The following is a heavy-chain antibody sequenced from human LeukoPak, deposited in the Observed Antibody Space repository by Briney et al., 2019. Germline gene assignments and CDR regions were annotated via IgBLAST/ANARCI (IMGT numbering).Heavy chain of an antibody. CDR1: GFTFCNYW. CDR2: INEGGSDK. J-gene: IGHJ4*02. D-gene: IGHD5-24*01. CDR3: ARYDGYVLRY. V-gene: IGHV3-7*04. Sequence: PGGSLRLSCAASGFTFCNYWRSSVRQAPGKGLDWVAKINEGGSDKHYVDSVKGRFTISRDNAKNSLYLEMNGLRAEDTAVYYCARYDGYVLRYWGQGTLVTVSS.